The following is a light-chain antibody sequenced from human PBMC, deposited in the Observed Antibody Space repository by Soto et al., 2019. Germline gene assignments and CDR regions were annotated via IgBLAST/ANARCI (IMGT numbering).Light chain of an antibody. Sequence: EIVLTQSPATLSVSPGEGATLSCRASQSGSSKYSACHQQPARPPRRLLNYGASRTATILPRRCSSSASGTYFPLTISRLEAEDVAVYYCQQYSSSGTFGQGTKVDIK. V-gene: IGKV3-20*01. CDR3: QQYSSSGT. CDR2: GAS. CDR1: QSGSSKY. J-gene: IGKJ1*01.